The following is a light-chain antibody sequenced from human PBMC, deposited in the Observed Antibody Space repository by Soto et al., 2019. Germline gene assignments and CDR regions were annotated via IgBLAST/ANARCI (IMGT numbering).Light chain of an antibody. V-gene: IGKV3-20*01. CDR2: GAS. Sequence: ETVLTQSPGTLSLSPGERATRSCRASQSVSSSYLAWYQQKPGQAPRLLIYGASSRATGITDRFSGSGSGTDFTLTISRLEPEDFAVYYCQQYGSSPITFGPGTKVDIK. CDR1: QSVSSSY. CDR3: QQYGSSPIT. J-gene: IGKJ3*01.